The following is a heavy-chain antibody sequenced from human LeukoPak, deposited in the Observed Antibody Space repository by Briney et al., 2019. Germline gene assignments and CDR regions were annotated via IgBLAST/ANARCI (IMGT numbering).Heavy chain of an antibody. J-gene: IGHJ4*02. D-gene: IGHD3-10*01. CDR1: GFTFTTAW. CDR3: TTVEGSGSYPSDY. Sequence: GGSLRLSCAASGFTFTTAWMSWVRQAPGQGLEWVARSKSKNNGGTTDYAAPVKGRFTISRDDSKTTLYLQMNSLKTEDTAVYYCTTVEGSGSYPSDYWGQGTLVTVSS. CDR2: SKSKNNGGTT. V-gene: IGHV3-15*01.